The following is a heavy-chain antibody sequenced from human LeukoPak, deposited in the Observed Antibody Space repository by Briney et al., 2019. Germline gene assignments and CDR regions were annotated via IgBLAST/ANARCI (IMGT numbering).Heavy chain of an antibody. CDR2: IKEDGSEK. Sequence: PGGSLRLSCVASRFTFSIYWMSWVRQAPGKGLEWVANIKEDGSEKYYVDSMKGRFTISRDNAKNSLYLQMHSLRAEDTAVYYCARVLGEDYFDYWGQGTLVTVSS. J-gene: IGHJ4*02. D-gene: IGHD3-10*01. CDR1: RFTFSIYW. V-gene: IGHV3-7*01. CDR3: ARVLGEDYFDY.